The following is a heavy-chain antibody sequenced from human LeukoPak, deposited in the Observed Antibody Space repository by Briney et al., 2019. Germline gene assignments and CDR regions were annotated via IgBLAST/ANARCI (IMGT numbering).Heavy chain of an antibody. J-gene: IGHJ4*02. CDR2: IGAGGGST. V-gene: IGHV3-23*01. CDR3: AKLGMVRGEGY. Sequence: PGGSLRLSCAASGFSFSIYAMSWVRQAPGKGLEWVSGIGAGGGSTYYADSVKGRFTISRDNSRNTLYLQMNSLRADDTAVYYCAKLGMVRGEGYRGQGTLVTVST. D-gene: IGHD3-10*01. CDR1: GFSFSIYA.